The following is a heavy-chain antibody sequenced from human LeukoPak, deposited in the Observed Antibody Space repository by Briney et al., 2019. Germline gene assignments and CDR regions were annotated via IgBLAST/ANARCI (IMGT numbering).Heavy chain of an antibody. Sequence: GGSLRLSCAASGFTFSSYWMHWVRQAPGKGLVWVSRINSDGSSTSYADSVKGRFTISRDNAKNSLYLQMNSLRAEDTAVYYCASYSSTFDAFDIWGQGTMVTVSS. V-gene: IGHV3-74*01. CDR3: ASYSSTFDAFDI. CDR2: INSDGSST. D-gene: IGHD2-2*01. J-gene: IGHJ3*02. CDR1: GFTFSSYW.